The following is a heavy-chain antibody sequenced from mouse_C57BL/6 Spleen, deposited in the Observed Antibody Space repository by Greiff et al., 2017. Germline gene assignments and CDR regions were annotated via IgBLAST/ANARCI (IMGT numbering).Heavy chain of an antibody. D-gene: IGHD1-1*01. CDR2: INPNNGGT. V-gene: IGHV1-22*01. CDR1: GYTFTDYY. CDR3: AREAGNTTDAMDY. J-gene: IGHJ4*01. Sequence: VQLQQSGPELVKPGASVKMSCKASGYTFTDYYMHWVKQSHGKSLEWIGYINPNNGGTSYNQKFKGKDTLTVNKSSSTAYMELRSLTSEYSAVYDCAREAGNTTDAMDYWGQGTSVTVSS.